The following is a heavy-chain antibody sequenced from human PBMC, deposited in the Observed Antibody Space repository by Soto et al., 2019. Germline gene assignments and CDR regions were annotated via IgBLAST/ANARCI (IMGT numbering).Heavy chain of an antibody. J-gene: IGHJ3*02. V-gene: IGHV3-74*01. CDR2: INTDGGIT. CDR1: GFTFSSHW. CDR3: TREAGYCRRTSCYRRAFDS. Sequence: EVQLVESGGDLVQPGGSLRLSCAASGFTFSSHWMHWVRRVPGKGLVWVSHINTDGGITGYADSVKCRFTISRDNTKNTLYLQMNGLRVEDTSVYYCTREAGYCRRTSCYRRAFDSWGQRTMVTVSS. D-gene: IGHD2-2*03.